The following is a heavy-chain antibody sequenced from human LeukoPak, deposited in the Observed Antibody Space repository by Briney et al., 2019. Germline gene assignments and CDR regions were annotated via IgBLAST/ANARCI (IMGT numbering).Heavy chain of an antibody. J-gene: IGHJ4*02. CDR1: GFIFSYYG. D-gene: IGHD2-8*02. V-gene: IGHV3-33*01. CDR3: ARHNHDWGWDF. Sequence: PGGSLRPSCAASGFIFSYYGMHWVRQAPGKGLEWLAVIWPDGTIQYYADPVKGRFTISRDNSKNTLYLQLTGLRADDSAVYYYARHNHDWGWDFWGQGAQVTVSS. CDR2: IWPDGTIQ.